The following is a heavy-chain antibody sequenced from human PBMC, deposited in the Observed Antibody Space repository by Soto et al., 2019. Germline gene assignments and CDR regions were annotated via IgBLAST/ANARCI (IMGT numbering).Heavy chain of an antibody. J-gene: IGHJ3*01. V-gene: IGHV3-23*01. CDR1: GFTFSSYA. CDR3: AKSCGGDCYSGGGDAFDL. Sequence: EVQLLESGGGLVQPGGSLRLSCAASGFTFSSYAMSWVRQAPGKGLEWVSAISGSGGSTYYADSVKGRFTISRDNTKNPLYLPMNSLRAEDTAVYYCAKSCGGDCYSGGGDAFDLWGQGTMVTVSS. D-gene: IGHD2-21*01. CDR2: ISGSGGST.